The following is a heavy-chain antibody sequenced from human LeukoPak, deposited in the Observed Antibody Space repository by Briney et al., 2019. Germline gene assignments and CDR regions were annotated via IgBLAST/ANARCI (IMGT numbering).Heavy chain of an antibody. CDR2: ISGSGGST. J-gene: IGHJ5*02. V-gene: IGHV3-23*01. CDR1: GFTFSSYA. Sequence: GGSLRLSCAASGFTFSSYAMSWVRQAPGKGLEWVSAISGSGGSTYYADSVKGRFTISRDNSKNTLYLQMNSLRAEDTAAYYCAKDPIGLTMARGAQMKFDPWGQGTLVTVSS. D-gene: IGHD3-10*01. CDR3: AKDPIGLTMARGAQMKFDP.